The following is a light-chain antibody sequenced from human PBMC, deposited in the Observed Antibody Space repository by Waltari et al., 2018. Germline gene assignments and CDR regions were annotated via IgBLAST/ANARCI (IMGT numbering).Light chain of an antibody. CDR3: AAWDDSRNGWV. Sequence: QSVLTQPPSASGTPGQTVTIPCSGGDSNIARNSVNWYQKFPGAAPKLLIFRNNQRPSGVPDRFSGSKSGTSASLVISGLQSEDESDYSCAAWDDSRNGWVFGQGTRVAVL. CDR2: RNN. CDR1: DSNIARNS. J-gene: IGLJ3*02. V-gene: IGLV1-44*01.